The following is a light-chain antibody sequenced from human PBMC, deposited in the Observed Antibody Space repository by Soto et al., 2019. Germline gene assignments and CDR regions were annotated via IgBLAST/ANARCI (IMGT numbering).Light chain of an antibody. CDR2: DND. Sequence: QSVLTQPPSVSAAPGQKVTISCSGSSSNIGNNYVSWYQQVPGTAPQPLIYDNDKPPTGIPDRFSGSKSGTSATLGITGLQTGDEADYYCGTWDSSLSVVVFGGGTKVTVL. J-gene: IGLJ2*01. CDR3: GTWDSSLSVVV. CDR1: SSNIGNNY. V-gene: IGLV1-51*01.